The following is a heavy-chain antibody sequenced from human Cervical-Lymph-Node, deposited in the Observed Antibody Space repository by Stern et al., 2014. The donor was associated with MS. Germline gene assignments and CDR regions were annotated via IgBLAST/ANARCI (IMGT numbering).Heavy chain of an antibody. J-gene: IGHJ4*02. CDR2: ISSSISDI. Sequence: QLVESGGGLVKPGGSLRLSCAASGFTFSSYSMNWVRQAPGKGLEWVSSISSSISDIYYADSVKGRFTISRDNAKNSLYLQMNSLRAEDTAVYYCARDAAAVRRPYYFDYWGQGTLVTVSS. V-gene: IGHV3-21*01. CDR1: GFTFSSYS. CDR3: ARDAAAVRRPYYFDY. D-gene: IGHD6-13*01.